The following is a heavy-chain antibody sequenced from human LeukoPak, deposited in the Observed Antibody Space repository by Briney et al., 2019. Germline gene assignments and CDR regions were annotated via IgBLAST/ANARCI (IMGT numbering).Heavy chain of an antibody. J-gene: IGHJ5*02. CDR2: ISYDGSNK. Sequence: GGSLRLSCAASGFTFSSYAMHWVRQAPGKGLEWVAVISYDGSNKYYADSAKGRFTISRDNSKNTLYLQMNSLRSEDTAFYYCATDHSMANTAWWFDPWGQGTLVTVSS. CDR3: ATDHSMANTAWWFDP. D-gene: IGHD5-24*01. CDR1: GFTFSSYA. V-gene: IGHV3-30*04.